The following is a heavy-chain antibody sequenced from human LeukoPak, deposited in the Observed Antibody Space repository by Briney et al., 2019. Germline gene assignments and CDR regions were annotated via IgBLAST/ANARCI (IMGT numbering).Heavy chain of an antibody. CDR2: IYTSGST. Sequence: SETLSLTCTVSGGSISSGSYYWSWIRQPAGKGLEWIGRIYTSGSTNYNPSLKSRVTISLDTSKNQFSLKLSSVTAADTAVYYCARGVVAAAGRTFDFWGQGTLVTVSS. CDR3: ARGVVAAAGRTFDF. CDR1: GGSISSGSYY. J-gene: IGHJ4*02. V-gene: IGHV4-61*02. D-gene: IGHD6-13*01.